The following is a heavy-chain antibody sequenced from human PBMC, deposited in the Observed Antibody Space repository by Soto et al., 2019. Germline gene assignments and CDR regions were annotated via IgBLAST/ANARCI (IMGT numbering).Heavy chain of an antibody. CDR1: GGSFSGYY. CDR2: INHSGST. CDR3: ARGRVLTVTTGYDWFDP. V-gene: IGHV4-34*01. D-gene: IGHD4-17*01. Sequence: QVQLQQWGAGLLKPSETLSLTCAVYGGSFSGYYWSWIRQPPGNGLEWIGEINHSGSTNYNPSLKSRVTISVDTSKNQFSLKLSSVTAADTAVYYCARGRVLTVTTGYDWFDPWGQGTLVTVSS. J-gene: IGHJ5*02.